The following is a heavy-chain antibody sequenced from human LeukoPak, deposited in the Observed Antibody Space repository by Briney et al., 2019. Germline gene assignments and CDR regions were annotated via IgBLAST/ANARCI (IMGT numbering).Heavy chain of an antibody. Sequence: GRSLRLSCAASGFTFSSYAMHWVRQAPGKGLEWGAVIWYDGSNKYYADSVKGRFTISRDHSKNTLYLQMKSLRAEDTAVYYCARELEIAVAGTLGYWGQGTLVTVSS. J-gene: IGHJ4*02. D-gene: IGHD6-19*01. V-gene: IGHV3-33*01. CDR1: GFTFSSYA. CDR2: IWYDGSNK. CDR3: ARELEIAVAGTLGY.